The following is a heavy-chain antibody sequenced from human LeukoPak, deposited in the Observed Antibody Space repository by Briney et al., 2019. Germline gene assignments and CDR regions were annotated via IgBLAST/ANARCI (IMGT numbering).Heavy chain of an antibody. CDR1: GGTISSYY. D-gene: IGHD3-22*01. CDR2: IYTSGST. Sequence: SETLSLTCTVSGGTISSYYWSWIRQPAGKGLEWIGRIYTSGSTNYNPSLKSRVTMSVDTSKNQFSLKLSSVAAPDTAVYYCAREGGGRYYYDSSGSPDAFDIWGQGTMVTVSS. J-gene: IGHJ3*02. V-gene: IGHV4-4*07. CDR3: AREGGGRYYYDSSGSPDAFDI.